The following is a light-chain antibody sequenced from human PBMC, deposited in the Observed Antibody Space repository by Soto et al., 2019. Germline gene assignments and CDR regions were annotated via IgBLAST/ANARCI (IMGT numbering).Light chain of an antibody. CDR1: RSVSSN. J-gene: IGKJ2*01. V-gene: IGKV3-15*01. Sequence: EIVMTQSPATLSVSPGERATLSCRASRSVSSNLAWYQQKPGQAPRLLIYGASTRATGIPARFSGSGSGTEFTLTIGSLQSEDFAVYYCQQYNNWPPYTFGQGTKLEIK. CDR2: GAS. CDR3: QQYNNWPPYT.